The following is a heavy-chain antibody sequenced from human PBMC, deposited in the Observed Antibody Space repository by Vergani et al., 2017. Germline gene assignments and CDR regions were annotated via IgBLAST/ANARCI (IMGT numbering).Heavy chain of an antibody. Sequence: QVQLVQSGAEVKKPGASVKVSCKASGYTFTGYYMHWVRQAPGQGLEWMGWINPNSGGPNYAQKFQGRVTMTRDTSISTAYMELSRLRSADTAVYYCARDQDSGYELDAFDIWGQGTMVTVSS. V-gene: IGHV1-2*02. CDR3: ARDQDSGYELDAFDI. J-gene: IGHJ3*02. D-gene: IGHD5-12*01. CDR1: GYTFTGYY. CDR2: INPNSGGP.